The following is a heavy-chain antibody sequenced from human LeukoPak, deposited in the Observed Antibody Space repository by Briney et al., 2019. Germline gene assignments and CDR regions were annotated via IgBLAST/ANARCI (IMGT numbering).Heavy chain of an antibody. Sequence: SQTLSLTCTVSGGSISSGDYYWSWIRQHPGKGLEWIGYIYYSGSTYYNPSLKSRVTISVDTSKNQFSLKLSSVTAADTAVYYCARWPINYAADYWGQGTLVTVSS. CDR2: IYYSGST. V-gene: IGHV4-31*03. J-gene: IGHJ4*02. CDR3: ARWPINYAADY. D-gene: IGHD4-11*01. CDR1: GGSISSGDYY.